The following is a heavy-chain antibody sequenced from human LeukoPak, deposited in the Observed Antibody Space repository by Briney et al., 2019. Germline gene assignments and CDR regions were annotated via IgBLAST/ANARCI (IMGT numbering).Heavy chain of an antibody. J-gene: IGHJ6*02. D-gene: IGHD2-2*01. CDR3: ARVPDYYYGMDV. CDR2: ISSSSSYI. Sequence: PGGSLRLSCAASGFTFSSYSMNWVRQPPGKGLEWVSPISSSSSYIYYADSVKGRFTISRDNAKNSLYLQMNSLRAEDTAVYYCARVPDYYYGMDVWGQGTTVTVSS. V-gene: IGHV3-21*01. CDR1: GFTFSSYS.